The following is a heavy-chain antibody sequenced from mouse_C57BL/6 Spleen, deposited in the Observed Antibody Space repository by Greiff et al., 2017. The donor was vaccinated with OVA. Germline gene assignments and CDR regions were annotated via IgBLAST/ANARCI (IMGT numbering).Heavy chain of an antibody. D-gene: IGHD1-1*01. J-gene: IGHJ4*01. CDR3: ARAYYYGKAMDY. Sequence: VQLQQSGPELVKPGASVKMSCKASGYTFTDYNMHWVKQSHGKSLEWIGYINPNNGGTSYNQKFKGKATLTVTKSSSTAYMELRSLTSEDSAVYDCARAYYYGKAMDYWGQGTSVTVSA. CDR1: GYTFTDYN. CDR2: INPNNGGT. V-gene: IGHV1-22*01.